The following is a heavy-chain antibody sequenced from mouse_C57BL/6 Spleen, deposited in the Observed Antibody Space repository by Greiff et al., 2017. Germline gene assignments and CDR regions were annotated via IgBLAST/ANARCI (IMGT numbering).Heavy chain of an antibody. CDR3: ARENYEGAMDY. V-gene: IGHV1-69*01. D-gene: IGHD2-4*01. Sequence: QVQLQQPGAELVMPGASVKLSCKASGYTFTSYWMHWVKQRPGQGLEWIGEIDPSDSYTNYNQKFKGKSTLTVDKSSSTAYMQLSSLTSEDSAVDYCARENYEGAMDYWGQGTSVTVSS. CDR1: GYTFTSYW. J-gene: IGHJ4*01. CDR2: IDPSDSYT.